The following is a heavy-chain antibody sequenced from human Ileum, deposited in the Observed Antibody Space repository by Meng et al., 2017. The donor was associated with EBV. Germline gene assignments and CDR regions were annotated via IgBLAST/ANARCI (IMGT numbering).Heavy chain of an antibody. CDR3: AGERGGGHRGIQ. D-gene: IGHD2-15*01. CDR1: IGSVSSYGYY. Sequence: VQLQAAGPGLGKPLETMSLTGSVSIGSVSSYGYYWTWIRRPPGKGLELIGYMSNTGSTNDKSTLKCRVTISVDKSKNQFPLKMSSVAAADTAVYYCAGERGGGHRGIQWGQGTLVTVSS. J-gene: IGHJ4*02. CDR2: MSNTGST. V-gene: IGHV4-61*08.